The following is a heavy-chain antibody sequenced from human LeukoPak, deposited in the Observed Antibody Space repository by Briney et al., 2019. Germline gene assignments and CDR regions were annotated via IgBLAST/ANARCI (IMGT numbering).Heavy chain of an antibody. J-gene: IGHJ4*02. D-gene: IGHD2-15*01. CDR2: MNPNSGNT. CDR1: GYTFTSYD. Sequence: ASVKVSCKASGYTFTSYDINWVRQATGQGLEWMGWMNPNSGNTGSAQKFQGRVTITRNTSISTAYMELSSLRSEDTAVYYCARAVDAAPCDYWGQGTLVTVSS. CDR3: ARAVDAAPCDY. V-gene: IGHV1-8*01.